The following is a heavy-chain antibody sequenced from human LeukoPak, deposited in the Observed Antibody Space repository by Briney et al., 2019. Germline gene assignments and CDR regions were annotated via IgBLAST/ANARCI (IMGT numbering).Heavy chain of an antibody. D-gene: IGHD3-9*01. CDR1: GYTFTSYY. Sequence: GASVKVSCKASGYTFTSYYMHWVRQAPGQGLEWMVIINPSGGSTSYAQKFQGRVTMTRDTSTSTVYMELSSLRSEDTAVYYCARPFEKYYDILTGYWTLDYWGQGTLVTVSS. CDR3: ARPFEKYYDILTGYWTLDY. J-gene: IGHJ4*02. CDR2: INPSGGST. V-gene: IGHV1-46*01.